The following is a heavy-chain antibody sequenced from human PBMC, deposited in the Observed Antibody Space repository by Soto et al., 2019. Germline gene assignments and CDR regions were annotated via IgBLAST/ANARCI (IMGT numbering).Heavy chain of an antibody. CDR1: GFSVSSYH. CDR2: IYTAGSA. Sequence: PGGSLRLSCAASGFSVSSYHMSWVRQAPGKGLEWISVIYTAGSADFADSMKGRFTISRDNSKNTLFLQMNSLRAEDTAVYYCARDVGQQLVNNWFDPWGQGTLVTVSS. D-gene: IGHD6-13*01. J-gene: IGHJ5*02. V-gene: IGHV3-66*01. CDR3: ARDVGQQLVNNWFDP.